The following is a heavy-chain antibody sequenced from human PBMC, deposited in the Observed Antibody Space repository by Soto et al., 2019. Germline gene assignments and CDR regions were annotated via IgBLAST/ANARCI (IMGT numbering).Heavy chain of an antibody. CDR1: GFSFSTYT. J-gene: IGHJ4*02. D-gene: IGHD2-8*01. V-gene: IGHV3-23*01. CDR2: ISGSGGSP. CDR3: EKARCTTSNCYVPDY. Sequence: PGGSLRLSCAASGFSFSTYTMSWVRRAPGKGLEWVSAISGSGGSPSYADSVQGRFTISRDNPKKTLYLQMNSLRAEDTAVYYCEKARCTTSNCYVPDYWGQGTLGTVSS.